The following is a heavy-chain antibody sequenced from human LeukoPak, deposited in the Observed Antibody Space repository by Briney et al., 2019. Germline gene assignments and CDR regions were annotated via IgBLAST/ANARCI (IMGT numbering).Heavy chain of an antibody. V-gene: IGHV3-7*01. CDR1: GFTFSDYW. D-gene: IGHD2-15*01. CDR3: ARAGILWGDY. CDR2: IQQDGSEK. Sequence: PGGSLRLSXAASGFTFSDYWMSWVRQAPGKGLEWVANIQQDGSEKYYVDSVKGRFTISRDNAKNSLYLQMNSLRAEDTAVYYCARAGILWGDYWGQGTLVTVSS. J-gene: IGHJ4*02.